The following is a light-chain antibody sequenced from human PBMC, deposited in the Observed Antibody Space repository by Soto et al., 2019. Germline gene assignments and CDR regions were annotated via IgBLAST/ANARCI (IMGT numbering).Light chain of an antibody. J-gene: IGLJ1*01. CDR2: DVA. Sequence: QSVLTQPASVSDSPGQSITISCTGTSSDVGGSNFVSWYQQHPGKPPKLIIYDVANRPSGVSNRFSGSKSGSTASLIISRLQTEDEADYYCVSYTSSTTYGFGTGTKVT. V-gene: IGLV2-14*03. CDR1: SSDVGGSNF. CDR3: VSYTSSTTYG.